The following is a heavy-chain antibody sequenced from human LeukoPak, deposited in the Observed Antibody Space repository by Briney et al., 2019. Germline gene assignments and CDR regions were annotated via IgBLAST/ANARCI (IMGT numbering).Heavy chain of an antibody. J-gene: IGHJ4*02. Sequence: GGSLRLSCAASGFRLSSYAMSWVRQAPGKGLEWVSATSGGGGSTYYADSVKGRFTISRDNSKNTLYLQMNSLRVEDTAVYYCAKEAYCGGDCYFDYWGQGTLVTVSS. D-gene: IGHD2-21*02. CDR3: AKEAYCGGDCYFDY. CDR1: GFRLSSYA. CDR2: TSGGGGST. V-gene: IGHV3-23*01.